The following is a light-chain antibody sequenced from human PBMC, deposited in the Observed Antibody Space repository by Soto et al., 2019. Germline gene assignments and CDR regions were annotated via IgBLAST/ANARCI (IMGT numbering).Light chain of an antibody. CDR2: AVS. V-gene: IGLV2-11*01. J-gene: IGLJ2*01. CDR3: CSYAGSYTFVV. Sequence: QSALTQPRSVSGSPGQSVTISCTGTRSDVGGYTYVSWYQQHPGKAPRLMIYAVSKRPSEVPDRFSGSKSGNTASLTISGLQAEDEADYYCCSYAGSYTFVVFGGGTKLTVL. CDR1: RSDVGGYTY.